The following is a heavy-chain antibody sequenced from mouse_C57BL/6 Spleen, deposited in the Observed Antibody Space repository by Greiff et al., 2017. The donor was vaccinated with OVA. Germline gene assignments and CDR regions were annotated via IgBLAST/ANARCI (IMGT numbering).Heavy chain of an antibody. D-gene: IGHD2-4*01. CDR2: ISSGSSTI. CDR1: GFTFSDYG. J-gene: IGHJ3*01. Sequence: EVKLVESGGGLVKPGGSLKLSCAASGFTFSDYGMHWVRQAPEKGLAWVAYISSGSSTIYYADTVKGRFTISRDNAKNTLFLQMTSLRSEDTAMYYCARPPYYDYDPAWFAYWGQGTLVTVSA. V-gene: IGHV5-17*01. CDR3: ARPPYYDYDPAWFAY.